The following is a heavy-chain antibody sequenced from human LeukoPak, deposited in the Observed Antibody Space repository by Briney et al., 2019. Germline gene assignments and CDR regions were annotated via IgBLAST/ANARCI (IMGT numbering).Heavy chain of an antibody. CDR2: ISAYNGNT. CDR3: AREVMCYKNLYCSSTSGAFDY. D-gene: IGHD2-2*01. J-gene: IGHJ4*02. CDR1: GYTFTSYG. V-gene: IGHV1-18*01. Sequence: ASVKVSCKASGYTFTSYGISWVRQAPGQGLEWMGWISAYNGNTNYAQKLQGRVTMTTDTSTSTAYMELRSLRSDDTAVYYCAREVMCYKNLYCSSTSGAFDYWGQGTLVTVSS.